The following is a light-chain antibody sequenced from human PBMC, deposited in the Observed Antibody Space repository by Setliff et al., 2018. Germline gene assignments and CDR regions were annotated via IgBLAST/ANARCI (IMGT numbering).Light chain of an antibody. CDR3: SSYTSSSTPYV. V-gene: IGLV2-14*04. CDR2: DVS. J-gene: IGLJ1*01. Sequence: GSPGQSITISCTGTSSDVGGYNYVSWYQQHPGKAPKLMIYDVSKRPSGVSNRFSGSKSGNTASLTISGLQAEDEADYYCSSYTSSSTPYVFGTGTKVTVL. CDR1: SSDVGGYNY.